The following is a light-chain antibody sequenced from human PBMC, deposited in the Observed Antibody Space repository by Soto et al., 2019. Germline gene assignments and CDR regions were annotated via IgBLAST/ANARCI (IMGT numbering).Light chain of an antibody. CDR3: PQSYSTPYT. CDR2: AAS. V-gene: IGKV1-39*01. Sequence: DIQMTQSPSSLSASVGDRVTITCRASQSISSYLNWYQQKPGKAPKLLIYAASSLQSGVPSRFSGSGSGTDFTLNLRSLQPEDFATYYCPQSYSTPYTFGQVNKLEIK. J-gene: IGKJ2*01. CDR1: QSISSY.